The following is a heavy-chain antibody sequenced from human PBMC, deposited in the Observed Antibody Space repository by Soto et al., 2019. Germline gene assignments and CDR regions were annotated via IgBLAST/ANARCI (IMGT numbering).Heavy chain of an antibody. CDR3: VRDTYFSDSSSYTRRFDF. CDR2: SRNQANGYST. CDR1: GFTLSDHY. D-gene: IGHD3-22*01. Sequence: GGSLRLSCSVSGFTLSDHYIDWVRQAPGKGLEWVGRSRNQANGYSTIYAASVKGRFTTSRDDSKNLVYLQMESLRTEDTAVYYCVRDTYFSDSSSYTRRFDFWGQGALVTVSS. J-gene: IGHJ4*02. V-gene: IGHV3-72*01.